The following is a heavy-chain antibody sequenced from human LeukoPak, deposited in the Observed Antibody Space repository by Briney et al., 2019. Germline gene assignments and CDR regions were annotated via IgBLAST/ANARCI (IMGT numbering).Heavy chain of an antibody. CDR3: ARDEVGLIRTTHYFDY. D-gene: IGHD1-26*01. J-gene: IGHJ4*02. Sequence: ASVKVSCKASGYTFTSYGISWVRQAPGQGLEWMGWISAYNGNTNYAQKLQGRVTMTTDTSTSTAYMELRSLRSDDTAVYYCARDEVGLIRTTHYFDYWGQGTLVTVSS. CDR2: ISAYNGNT. V-gene: IGHV1-18*01. CDR1: GYTFTSYG.